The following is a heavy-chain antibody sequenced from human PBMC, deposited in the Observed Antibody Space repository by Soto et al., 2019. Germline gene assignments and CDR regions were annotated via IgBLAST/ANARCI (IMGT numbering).Heavy chain of an antibody. V-gene: IGHV4-59*01. CDR3: ARQYSSSYDY. CDR2: IYYSGST. Sequence: PSETLSLTCTVSGGSISSYHWSWIRQPPGKGLEWIGYIYYSGSTNYNPSLKSRVTISVDTSKNQFSLKLSSVTAADTAVYYCARQYSSSYDYWGQGTLVTVSS. CDR1: GGSISSYH. J-gene: IGHJ4*02. D-gene: IGHD6-6*01.